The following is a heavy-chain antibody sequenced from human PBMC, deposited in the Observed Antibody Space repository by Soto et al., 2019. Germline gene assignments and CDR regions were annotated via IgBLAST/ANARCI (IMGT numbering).Heavy chain of an antibody. Sequence: PGGSLRLSCAASGFTFSSYGMHWVRQAPGKGLEWVAVIWYDGSNKYYADSVEGRFTISRDNSKNTLYLQMNSLRAEDTAVYYCASAEQYYYDSSGYYNPFDYWGQGTLVTVSS. CDR2: IWYDGSNK. CDR1: GFTFSSYG. J-gene: IGHJ4*02. D-gene: IGHD3-22*01. CDR3: ASAEQYYYDSSGYYNPFDY. V-gene: IGHV3-33*01.